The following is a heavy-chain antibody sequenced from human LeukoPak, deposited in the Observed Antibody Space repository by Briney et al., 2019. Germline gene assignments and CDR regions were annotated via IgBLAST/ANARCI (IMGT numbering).Heavy chain of an antibody. CDR3: ARPRVGGSNYDAFDI. CDR2: IYYSGST. V-gene: IGHV4-39*01. Sequence: PSETLCLTCTVSGGSISSSSYYWGWIRQPPGKGLEWIGSIYYSGSTYYNPSLKSRVTISVDTSKNQFSLKLSSVTAADTAVYYCARPRVGGSNYDAFDIWGQGTMVTVSS. D-gene: IGHD4-11*01. J-gene: IGHJ3*02. CDR1: GGSISSSSYY.